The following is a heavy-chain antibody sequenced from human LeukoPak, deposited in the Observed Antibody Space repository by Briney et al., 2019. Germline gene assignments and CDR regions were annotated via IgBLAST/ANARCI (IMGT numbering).Heavy chain of an antibody. CDR2: INPNSGGT. Sequence: ASVKVSCKASGYIFTGYYMHWRRQAPGQGLEWMGWINPNSGGTNYAQKFQGRVTMTRDTSISTAYMELSSLGSDDTAVFYCARKSAARRTSEFDYWGQGTPVTVSS. CDR3: ARKSAARRTSEFDY. D-gene: IGHD6-6*01. J-gene: IGHJ4*02. CDR1: GYIFTGYY. V-gene: IGHV1-2*02.